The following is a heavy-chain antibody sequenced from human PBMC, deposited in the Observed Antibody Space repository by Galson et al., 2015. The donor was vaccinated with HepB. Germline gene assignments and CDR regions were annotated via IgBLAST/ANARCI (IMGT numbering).Heavy chain of an antibody. J-gene: IGHJ3*02. D-gene: IGHD3-22*01. CDR3: ARGYYYDSSGYADAFDI. CDR1: GYTFTGYY. CDR2: INPNSGGT. V-gene: IGHV1-2*04. Sequence: SVKVSCKASGYTFTGYYMHWVRQAPGQGLEWMGWINPNSGGTNYAQKFQGWVTMTRDTSISTAYMELSRLRSDDTAVYYCARGYYYDSSGYADAFDIWGQGTMVTVSS.